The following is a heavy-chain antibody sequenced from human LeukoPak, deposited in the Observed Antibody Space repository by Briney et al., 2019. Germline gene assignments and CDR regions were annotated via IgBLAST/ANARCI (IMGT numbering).Heavy chain of an antibody. D-gene: IGHD3-3*01. CDR2: IYYSGTT. V-gene: IGHV4-59*01. CDR3: VRDAFFGERGPRWFDP. CDR1: GDSISSFY. J-gene: IGHJ5*02. Sequence: PSETLSLTCTVSGDSISSFYWTWIRQSPVKGLEWLGYIYYSGTTNYNPSLNSRITISLDTSKKHFSLTLRSVTAADTAVYYCVRDAFFGERGPRWFDPWGQGILVTVSS.